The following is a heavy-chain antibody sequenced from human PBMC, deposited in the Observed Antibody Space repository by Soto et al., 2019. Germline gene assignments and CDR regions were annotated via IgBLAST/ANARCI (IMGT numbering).Heavy chain of an antibody. J-gene: IGHJ4*02. V-gene: IGHV4-59*01. D-gene: IGHD6-19*01. CDR1: GGSISSYY. CDR2: IYYSGST. CDR3: ARDRRDGEWLAPQ. Sequence: PSETLSLTCTVSGGSISSYYWSWIRQPPGKGLEWIGYIYYSGSTNYNPSLKSRVTISVDTSKNQFSLKLSSVTAADTAVYYCARDRRDGEWLAPQWGQGTLVTVSP.